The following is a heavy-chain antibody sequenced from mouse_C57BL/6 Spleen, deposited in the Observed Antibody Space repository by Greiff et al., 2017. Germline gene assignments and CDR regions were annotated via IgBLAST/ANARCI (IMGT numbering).Heavy chain of an antibody. Sequence: VQLQQPGAELVRPGTSVKLSCKASGYTFTSYWMHWVKQRPGQGLEWIGVIDPSDSYTNYNQKFKGKATLTVDTSSSTAYMQLSSLTAEDSAVYYCAIWLRDYWGQGTSVTVSS. CDR2: IDPSDSYT. CDR3: AIWLRDY. CDR1: GYTFTSYW. D-gene: IGHD2-2*01. V-gene: IGHV1-59*01. J-gene: IGHJ4*01.